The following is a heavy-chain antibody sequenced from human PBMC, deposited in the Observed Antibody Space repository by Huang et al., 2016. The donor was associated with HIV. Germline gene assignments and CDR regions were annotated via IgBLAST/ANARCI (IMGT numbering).Heavy chain of an antibody. CDR2: LNQRGST. CDR1: GESFSGYY. Sequence: QVQLQQWGAGLLKPSETLSLTCAVYGESFSGYYWTGIRQTPGKGGGWIGELNQRGSTNYNPSLKKRVTRSGDTSKNQCSLELRSVTAADTAVYYCARGSARYYYDSSGYRRSPSFDYWGQGTLVTVSS. D-gene: IGHD3-22*01. V-gene: IGHV4-34*01. J-gene: IGHJ4*02. CDR3: ARGSARYYYDSSGYRRSPSFDY.